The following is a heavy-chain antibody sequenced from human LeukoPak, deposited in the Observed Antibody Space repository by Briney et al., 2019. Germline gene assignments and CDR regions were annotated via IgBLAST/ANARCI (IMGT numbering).Heavy chain of an antibody. D-gene: IGHD3-10*01. J-gene: IGHJ5*02. CDR2: IYTSGST. CDR3: ARRGPPRTLLRGVKSGWFDP. CDR1: GGSLSSHY. V-gene: IGHV4-4*07. Sequence: SETLSLTCTVSGGSLSSHYGSYFRQPVGKRLEYFGRIYTSGSTNYNPSLKSRVTISVDTSKNQFSLKLSSVTAADTAVYYCARRGPPRTLLRGVKSGWFDPWGQGTLVTVSS.